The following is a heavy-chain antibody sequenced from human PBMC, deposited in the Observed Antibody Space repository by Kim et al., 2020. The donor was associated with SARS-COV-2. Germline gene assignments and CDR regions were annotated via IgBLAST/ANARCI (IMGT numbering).Heavy chain of an antibody. V-gene: IGHV3-23*01. CDR1: GFTFSSYA. CDR3: AKDSYYDSSGYYYFDY. Sequence: GGSLRLSCAASGFTFSSYAMSWVRQAPGKGLEWVSAISGSGGSTYYADSVKGRFTISRDNSKNTLYLQMNSLRAEDTAVYYCAKDSYYDSSGYYYFDYWGQGTLVTVSS. D-gene: IGHD3-22*01. CDR2: ISGSGGST. J-gene: IGHJ4*02.